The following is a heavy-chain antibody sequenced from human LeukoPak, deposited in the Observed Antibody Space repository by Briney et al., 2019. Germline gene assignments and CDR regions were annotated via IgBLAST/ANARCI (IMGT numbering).Heavy chain of an antibody. D-gene: IGHD3-3*01. V-gene: IGHV3-23*01. CDR1: GFTFSSYA. CDR2: ISGSGGST. Sequence: GGSLRLSCAASGFTFSSYAMGWVRQAPGKGLEWVSAISGSGGSTYYADSVKGRFTTSRDNSKNTLYLQMNSLRAEDTAVYYCARDSITIFGVADPAFDYWGQGTLVTVSS. J-gene: IGHJ4*02. CDR3: ARDSITIFGVADPAFDY.